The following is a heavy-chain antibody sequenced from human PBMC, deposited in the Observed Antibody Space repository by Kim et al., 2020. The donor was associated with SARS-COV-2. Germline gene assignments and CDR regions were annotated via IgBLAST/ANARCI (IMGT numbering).Heavy chain of an antibody. J-gene: IGHJ1*01. CDR1: GFTFSDYY. CDR2: ISGSGGYI. V-gene: IGHV3-11*06. CDR3: AREWRVPAPTGSD. D-gene: IGHD2-2*01. Sequence: GGSLRLSCAASGFTFSDYYMSWIRQAPGKGLEWVSDISGSGGYINYADSVKGRFIISRDNAKNSLFLQMNRLGAEDTAVYYCAREWRVPAPTGSDWGQGTLVNV.